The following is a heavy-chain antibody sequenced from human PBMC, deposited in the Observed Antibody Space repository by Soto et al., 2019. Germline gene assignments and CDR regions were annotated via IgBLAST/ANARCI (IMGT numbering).Heavy chain of an antibody. V-gene: IGHV4-59*11. Sequence: PSETLSLTCTVSGVSITSHNWRWIRQSPGKGLEWIGYIYYSGSTNYNPSLKSRVTISVDTSKNQFSLKLTSVTAADTAVYYCARDKITGLFDYWGQGTLVTVSS. CDR3: ARDKITGLFDY. D-gene: IGHD1-20*01. CDR2: IYYSGST. CDR1: GVSITSHN. J-gene: IGHJ4*02.